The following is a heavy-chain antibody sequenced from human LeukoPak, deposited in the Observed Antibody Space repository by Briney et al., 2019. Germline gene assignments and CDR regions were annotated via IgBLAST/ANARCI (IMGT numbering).Heavy chain of an antibody. CDR3: ARDHAGSYYDVWSGYYNDDGGADY. CDR1: GYIFSNYG. Sequence: ASVNVSCKASGYIFSNYGISWVRQAPGQGLEWMGWISGHNGNTNYAQKVQDRVTMTTDTSTNTAYMELKTLRSDDTAVYFCARDHAGSYYDVWSGYYNDDGGADYWGQGTLVTVSS. D-gene: IGHD3-3*01. CDR2: ISGHNGNT. V-gene: IGHV1-18*01. J-gene: IGHJ4*02.